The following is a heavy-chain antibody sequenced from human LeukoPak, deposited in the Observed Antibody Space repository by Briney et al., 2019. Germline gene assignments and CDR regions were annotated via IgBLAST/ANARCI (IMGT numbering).Heavy chain of an antibody. D-gene: IGHD1-26*01. CDR3: ARDPDPIVGVSFDY. J-gene: IGHJ4*02. CDR1: VFTFSSHW. CDR2: VNQGGSEK. V-gene: IGHV3-7*01. Sequence: GGSLRLSCAASVFTFSSHWMNWVRQAPGKGLEWVANVNQGGSEKNYADSVKGRFTISRDKAKNSLYLQMNSLGVQDTAVYYCARDPDPIVGVSFDYWGQGTLVTVSS.